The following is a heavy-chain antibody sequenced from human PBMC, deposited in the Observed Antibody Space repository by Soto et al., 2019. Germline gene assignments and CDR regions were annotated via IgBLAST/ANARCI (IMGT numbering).Heavy chain of an antibody. Sequence: SETLSLTCAVSGGSISSGGYSWSWIRQPPGKGLEWIGYIYHSGSTYYNPSLKSRVTISVDRSKNQFSLKLSSVTAADTAVYYCARVRSMGSGSYYKGNWFDPWGQGTLVTVSS. CDR3: ARVRSMGSGSYYKGNWFDP. J-gene: IGHJ5*02. D-gene: IGHD3-10*01. V-gene: IGHV4-30-2*01. CDR1: GGSISSGGYS. CDR2: IYHSGST.